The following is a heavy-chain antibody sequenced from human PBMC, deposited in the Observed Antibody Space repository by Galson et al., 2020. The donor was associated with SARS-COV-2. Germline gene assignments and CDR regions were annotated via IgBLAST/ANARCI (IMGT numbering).Heavy chain of an antibody. CDR3: ARATPSSSWYLWEQYNWFDP. Sequence: SETLSLTCAVYGGSFSGYYWSWIRQPPGKGLEWIGEINHSGSTNYNPSLKSRVTISVDTSKNQFSLKLSSVTAADTAVYYCARATPSSSWYLWEQYNWFDPWGQGTLVTVSS. J-gene: IGHJ5*02. CDR2: INHSGST. CDR1: GGSFSGYY. D-gene: IGHD6-13*01. V-gene: IGHV4-34*01.